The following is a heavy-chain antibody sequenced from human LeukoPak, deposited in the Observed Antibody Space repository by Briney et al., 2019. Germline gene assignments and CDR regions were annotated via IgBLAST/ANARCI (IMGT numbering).Heavy chain of an antibody. CDR1: GFTFSSYA. Sequence: GSLILSCAASGFTFSSYAMSWGRQAPGKGLEWVSAISGSGGSTYYADSVKGRFTISRDNSKNTLYLQMNSLRAEDTAVYYCAKDRTVTAYYSYYDMDVWGQGTTVTVSS. J-gene: IGHJ6*02. CDR2: ISGSGGST. D-gene: IGHD2-21*02. V-gene: IGHV3-23*01. CDR3: AKDRTVTAYYSYYDMDV.